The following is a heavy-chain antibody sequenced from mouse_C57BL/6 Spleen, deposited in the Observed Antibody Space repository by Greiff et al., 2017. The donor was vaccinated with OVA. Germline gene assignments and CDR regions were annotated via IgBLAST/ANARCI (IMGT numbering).Heavy chain of an antibody. Sequence: DVKLQESGGGLVKPGGSLKLSCAASGFTFSSYAMSWVRQTPEKRLEWVATISDGGSYTYYPDNVKGRFTISRDNAKNNLYLQMSHLKSEDTAMYYCARDPHTAMDYWGQGTSVTVSS. CDR1: GFTFSSYA. CDR2: ISDGGSYT. J-gene: IGHJ4*01. CDR3: ARDPHTAMDY. V-gene: IGHV5-4*01. D-gene: IGHD6-1*01.